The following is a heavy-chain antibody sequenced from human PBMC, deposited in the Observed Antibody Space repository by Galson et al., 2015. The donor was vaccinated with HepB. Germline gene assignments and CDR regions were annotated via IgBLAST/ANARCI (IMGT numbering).Heavy chain of an antibody. CDR1: GYSFTNYW. CDR3: ARLQTGCLDS. V-gene: IGHV5-51*03. D-gene: IGHD1-1*01. J-gene: IGHJ4*02. CDR2: IYPGDSHT. Sequence: QSGAEVKKSGESLKISCTVFGYSFTNYWIGWVRQMPGKGLEWMGIIYPGDSHTRYSQSFQGQITISADKSITYLQWSSLQASDTAMYYCARLQTGCLDSWGQGTLVTVAS.